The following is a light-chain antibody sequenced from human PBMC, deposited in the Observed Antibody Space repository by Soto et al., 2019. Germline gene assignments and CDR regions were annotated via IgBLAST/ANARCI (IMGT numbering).Light chain of an antibody. CDR3: QQSSSNPPP. CDR2: AAS. J-gene: IGKJ4*01. CDR1: QSISSY. V-gene: IGKV1-39*01. Sequence: DIQMTQSPSSLSASVGDRVTITCRASQSISSYLNWYQQKPGKAPKLLIYAASSLQSGVPSRFSGSGSGTDFTLTISSLQPEDFATYLCQQSSSNPPPFGGGSQVDI.